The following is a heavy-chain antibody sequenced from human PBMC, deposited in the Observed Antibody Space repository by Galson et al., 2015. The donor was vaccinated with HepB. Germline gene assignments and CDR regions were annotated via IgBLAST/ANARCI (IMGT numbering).Heavy chain of an antibody. Sequence: SLRLSCAASGFTFINYNMHWVRQAPGKGLEWVSYISYSSSTRYYADSVKGRFTISRDNAKNSLYLQMNSLRDEDTAVYFCARDMAGVITIYNYYGMDVWGQGATVTVSS. J-gene: IGHJ6*02. D-gene: IGHD3-16*02. CDR3: ARDMAGVITIYNYYGMDV. V-gene: IGHV3-48*02. CDR2: ISYSSSTR. CDR1: GFTFINYN.